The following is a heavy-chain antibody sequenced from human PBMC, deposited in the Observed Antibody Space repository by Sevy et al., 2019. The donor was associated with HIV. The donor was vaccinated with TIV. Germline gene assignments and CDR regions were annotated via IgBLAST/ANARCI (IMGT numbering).Heavy chain of an antibody. CDR3: ARATGPFGWLDP. J-gene: IGHJ5*02. Sequence: SETLSLTCTVSGGSISNPDYNWSWIRQSPGKGLEWLGYIYYSGNTYYSPSLRSPISISIDTSKNQFSLTLMSVTAADTAVYFCARATGPFGWLDPWGQGALVTVSS. D-gene: IGHD3-9*01. CDR1: GGSISNPDYN. CDR2: IYYSGNT. V-gene: IGHV4-30-4*01.